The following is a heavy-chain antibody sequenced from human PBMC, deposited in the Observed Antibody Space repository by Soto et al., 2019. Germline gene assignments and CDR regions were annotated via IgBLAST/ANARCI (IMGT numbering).Heavy chain of an antibody. J-gene: IGHJ6*02. V-gene: IGHV1-18*01. CDR1: GYTFSSYF. CDR3: ARQNYYSGMDV. CDR2: ISAYNGNT. Sequence: ASLKVSCKASGYTFSSYFITWVRQAPGQGLEWMGWISAYNGNTNFAQKLQGRVAMTTDTSTSTAYMELRSLRSDDTAVYYCARQNYYSGMDVWGQGTTVTV.